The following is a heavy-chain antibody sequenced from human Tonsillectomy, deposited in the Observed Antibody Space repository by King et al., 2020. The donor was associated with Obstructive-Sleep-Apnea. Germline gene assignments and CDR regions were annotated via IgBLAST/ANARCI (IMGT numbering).Heavy chain of an antibody. CDR1: GGSFSGYY. J-gene: IGHJ6*02. D-gene: IGHD3-3*01. CDR2: INHSGST. V-gene: IGHV4-34*01. CDR3: ARGPFTIFGVVSGYYYGMDV. Sequence: VQLQQWGAGLLKPSETLSLTCAVYGGSFSGYYWSWIRQPPGKGLEWSGEINHSGSTNYNPSLKSRVTISVDTSKNQFSLKLSSVTAADTAVYYCARGPFTIFGVVSGYYYGMDVWGQGTTVTVSS.